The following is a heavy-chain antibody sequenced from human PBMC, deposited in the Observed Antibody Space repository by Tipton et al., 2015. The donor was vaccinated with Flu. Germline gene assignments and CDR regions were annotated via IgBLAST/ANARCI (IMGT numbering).Heavy chain of an antibody. D-gene: IGHD1-26*01. CDR2: ISYSGST. CDR1: GGSISSSDYY. V-gene: IGHV4-39*07. J-gene: IGHJ5*02. Sequence: TLSLTCTVSGGSISSSDYYWGWIRQPPGKGLEWIGSISYSGSTYYNPSLKSRVTISVDTSKNQFSLSLTSVTAADTAMYYCARGSWEVRFDPWGQGTLVTVSS. CDR3: ARGSWEVRFDP.